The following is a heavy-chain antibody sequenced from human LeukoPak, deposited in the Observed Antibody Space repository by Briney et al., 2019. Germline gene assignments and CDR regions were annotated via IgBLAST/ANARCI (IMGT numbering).Heavy chain of an antibody. CDR1: GFTFSSYG. CDR3: ARVSTPRGPLRYFDWLPDY. D-gene: IGHD3-9*01. CDR2: IWYDGSNK. Sequence: GRSLRLSCAASGFTFSSYGMHWVRQAPGKGLEWVAVIWYDGSNKYYADSVKGRFTISRDNSKNTLYLQMNSLRAEDTAVYYCARVSTPRGPLRYFDWLPDYWGQGTQVTVSS. V-gene: IGHV3-33*01. J-gene: IGHJ4*02.